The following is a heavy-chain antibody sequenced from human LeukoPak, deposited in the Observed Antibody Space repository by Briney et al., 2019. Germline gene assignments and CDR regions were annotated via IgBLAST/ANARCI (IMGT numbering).Heavy chain of an antibody. CDR3: ARVLDDILTGYYPFDY. CDR1: GYTFTSYG. Sequence: ASMKVSCKASGYTFTSYGISWVRQAPGQGLEWMGWISAYNGNTNYAQKLQGRVTMTTDTSTSTAYMELRSLRSDDTAVYYCARVLDDILTGYYPFDYWGQGTLVTVSS. V-gene: IGHV1-18*04. J-gene: IGHJ4*02. CDR2: ISAYNGNT. D-gene: IGHD3-9*01.